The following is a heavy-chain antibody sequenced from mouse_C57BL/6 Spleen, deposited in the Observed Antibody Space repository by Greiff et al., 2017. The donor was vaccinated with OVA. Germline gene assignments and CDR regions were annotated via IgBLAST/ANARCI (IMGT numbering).Heavy chain of an antibody. D-gene: IGHD2-2*01. Sequence: QVQLQQPGAELVRPGSSVKLSCKASGYTFTSYWMHWVKQRPIQGLEWIGNIDPSDSETHYNQKFKDKATLTVDKSSSTAYMQLSSLTSEDSAVYYCAREWLRRGYFDYWGQGTTLTVSS. J-gene: IGHJ2*01. CDR1: GYTFTSYW. CDR2: IDPSDSET. CDR3: AREWLRRGYFDY. V-gene: IGHV1-52*01.